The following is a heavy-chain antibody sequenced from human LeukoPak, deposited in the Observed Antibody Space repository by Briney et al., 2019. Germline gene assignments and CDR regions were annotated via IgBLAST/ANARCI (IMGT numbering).Heavy chain of an antibody. CDR1: SGSISSYY. CDR2: TYYSGST. Sequence: SETLSLTCTVSSGSISSYYWSWIRQPPGKGLEWIGYTYYSGSTSYNPSLKSRVTISVDTSKNQFSLKVSSVTAADTAVYYCARVLGVYFDYWGQGTLVTVSS. J-gene: IGHJ4*02. CDR3: ARVLGVYFDY. V-gene: IGHV4-59*01. D-gene: IGHD1-26*01.